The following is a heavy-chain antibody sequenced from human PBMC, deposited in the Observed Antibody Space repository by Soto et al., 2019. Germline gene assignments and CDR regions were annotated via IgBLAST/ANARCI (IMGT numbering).Heavy chain of an antibody. Sequence: QVQLVESGGGVVQPGRSLRLSCAASGFTFSSFGMYWVRQAPGKGLEWVAVIWYDGINKYYADSVKGRFTISRDNSKNTVYLQMNSLRAEDTAVYYCARDAAGYRTGWYPYWGQGTLVTVSS. D-gene: IGHD6-19*01. CDR2: IWYDGINK. J-gene: IGHJ4*02. CDR3: ARDAAGYRTGWYPY. V-gene: IGHV3-33*01. CDR1: GFTFSSFG.